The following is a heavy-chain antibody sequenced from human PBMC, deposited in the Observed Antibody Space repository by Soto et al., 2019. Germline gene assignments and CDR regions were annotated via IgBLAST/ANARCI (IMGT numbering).Heavy chain of an antibody. J-gene: IGHJ6*02. CDR3: ARGEGDIVLVPAAMSRAAYYYGMDV. CDR1: GFTFSSYG. CDR2: IWYDGSNK. Sequence: GGSLRVSCAASGFTFSSYGMHWVSKAPGKGLEWVAVIWYDGSNKYYADSVKGRFTISRDNSKNTLYLQMNSLRAEDTAVYYCARGEGDIVLVPAAMSRAAYYYGMDVWGQGTTVTVSS. D-gene: IGHD2-2*01. V-gene: IGHV3-33*01.